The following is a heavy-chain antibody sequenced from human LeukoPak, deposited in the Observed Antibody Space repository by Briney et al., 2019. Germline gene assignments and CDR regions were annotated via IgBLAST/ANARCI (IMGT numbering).Heavy chain of an antibody. Sequence: GGSLRLSCAASGFTFSSYEMNWVRQAPGKELEWVSYISSSGSTIYYADSVKGRFTISRDNAKNSLYLQMNSLRAEDTAVYYCARGLVGDFGELWGNWFDPWGQGTLVTVSS. CDR3: ARGLVGDFGELWGNWFDP. CDR2: ISSSGSTI. V-gene: IGHV3-48*03. J-gene: IGHJ5*02. D-gene: IGHD3-10*01. CDR1: GFTFSSYE.